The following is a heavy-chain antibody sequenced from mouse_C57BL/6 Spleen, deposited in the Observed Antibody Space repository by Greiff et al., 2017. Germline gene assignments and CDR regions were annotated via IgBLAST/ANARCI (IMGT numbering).Heavy chain of an antibody. Sequence: QVQLQQPGAELVKPGASVKMSCKASGYTFTSYWMTWVKQRPGQGLEWIGDIYPGSGSTNYNEKFKSKATLTVDTSSSTAYMQLSSLTSEDSAVYYCARGGGIYDGYLHWYFDVWGTGTTVTVSS. CDR1: GYTFTSYW. J-gene: IGHJ1*03. CDR2: IYPGSGST. V-gene: IGHV1-55*01. D-gene: IGHD2-3*01. CDR3: ARGGGIYDGYLHWYFDV.